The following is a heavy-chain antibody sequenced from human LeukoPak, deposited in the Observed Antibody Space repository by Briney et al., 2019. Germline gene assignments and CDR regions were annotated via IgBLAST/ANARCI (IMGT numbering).Heavy chain of an antibody. Sequence: GGSLRLSCAVSGFTFSSFWMSRVRQAPGKGLEWVASIKQDGSEKYYVDSVKGRFTISRDNARDSLYLQMNSLRAEDAAVYYCARGTNWSFDYWGQGTLGTVSS. CDR3: ARGTNWSFDY. CDR1: GFTFSSFW. J-gene: IGHJ4*02. V-gene: IGHV3-7*01. D-gene: IGHD2-8*01. CDR2: IKQDGSEK.